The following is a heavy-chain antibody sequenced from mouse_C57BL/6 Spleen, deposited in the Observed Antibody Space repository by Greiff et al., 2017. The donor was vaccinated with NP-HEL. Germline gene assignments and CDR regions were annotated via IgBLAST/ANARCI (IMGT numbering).Heavy chain of an antibody. J-gene: IGHJ3*01. CDR3: ASTTLVATGFAY. Sequence: EVNVVESGGGLVQPGGSLSLSCAASGFTFTDYYMSWVRQPPGKALEWLGFIRNKANGYTTEYSASVKGRFTISRDNSQSILYLQMNALRAEDSATYYCASTTLVATGFAYWGQGTLVTVSA. V-gene: IGHV7-3*01. CDR2: IRNKANGYTT. CDR1: GFTFTDYY. D-gene: IGHD1-1*01.